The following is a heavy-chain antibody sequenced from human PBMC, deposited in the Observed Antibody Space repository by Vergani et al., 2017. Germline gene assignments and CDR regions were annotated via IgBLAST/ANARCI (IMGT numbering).Heavy chain of an antibody. V-gene: IGHV2-5*02. CDR1: GFSLSTSGVG. CDR2: IYWDDDK. Sequence: QITLKESGPTLVKPTQTLTLTCTFSGFSLSTSGVGVGWIHQPPGKALEWRALIYWDDDKRYSPSLKSRLTITKDTSKNQVVLTMTNMDPVDTATYYCAHRPSPIFGVATYYFDYWGQGTLVTVSS. CDR3: AHRPSPIFGVATYYFDY. J-gene: IGHJ4*02. D-gene: IGHD3-3*01.